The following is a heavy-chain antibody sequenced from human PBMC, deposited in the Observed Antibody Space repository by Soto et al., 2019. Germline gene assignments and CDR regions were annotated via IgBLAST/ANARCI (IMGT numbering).Heavy chain of an antibody. D-gene: IGHD3-16*01. CDR2: TSYEGRDK. J-gene: IGHJ1*01. Sequence: QVQLVESGGGVVQPGTSLRVSCVGSGFTFRRYVIHWVRQAPGKGLGWGALTSYEGRDKYYGAPVRGRFTISRDNSRNTVDLQMDSLRLEDTALYYCARWGTTGGLDVWGQGTLVSVSS. CDR3: ARWGTTGGLDV. CDR1: GFTFRRYV. V-gene: IGHV3-30*19.